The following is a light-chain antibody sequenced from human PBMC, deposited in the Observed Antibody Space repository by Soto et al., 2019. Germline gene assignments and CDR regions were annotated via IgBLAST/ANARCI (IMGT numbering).Light chain of an antibody. Sequence: DIQMTQSTSSVSASVGDRVTSTCRASQGIRSWVVWYQQKPGKAPKLLIYAASSLQSGVPSRFSGSGSWTDFTLTISSLQTEGFATYYCHQANSFPPTCGLGTKLEIK. V-gene: IGKV1D-12*01. CDR3: HQANSFPPT. CDR2: AAS. J-gene: IGKJ2*01. CDR1: QGIRSW.